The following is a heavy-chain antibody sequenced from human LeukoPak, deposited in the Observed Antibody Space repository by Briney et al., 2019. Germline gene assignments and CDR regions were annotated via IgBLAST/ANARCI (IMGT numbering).Heavy chain of an antibody. CDR1: GFTFDDYA. D-gene: IGHD3-16*02. CDR3: ARERLGELSSRPFDY. CDR2: ISWNSGSI. V-gene: IGHV3-9*01. J-gene: IGHJ4*02. Sequence: PGGSLRLSCAASGFTFDDYAMHWVRQAPGKGLEWVSGISWNSGSIGYADSVKGRFTISRDNAKNSLYLQMNSLRAEDTAVYYCARERLGELSSRPFDYWGQGTLVTVSS.